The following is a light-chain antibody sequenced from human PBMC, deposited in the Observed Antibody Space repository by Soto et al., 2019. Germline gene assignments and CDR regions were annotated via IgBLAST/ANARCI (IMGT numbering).Light chain of an antibody. V-gene: IGLV2-14*01. CDR3: SSYTSSSTWV. CDR2: DVS. Sequence: QSALTQPASVSGSPGQSIAIPCTGTSSDVGGYNYVSWYQQHPGKTPNLMIYDVSNRPSGVSNRFSGSKSGNTASLTISGLQAEDEADYYCSSYTSSSTWVFGGGNKLTVL. J-gene: IGLJ3*02. CDR1: SSDVGGYNY.